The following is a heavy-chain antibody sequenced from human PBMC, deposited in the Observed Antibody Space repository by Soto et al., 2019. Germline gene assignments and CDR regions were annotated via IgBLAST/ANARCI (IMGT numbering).Heavy chain of an antibody. V-gene: IGHV1-69*13. CDR1: GGTFSSYA. CDR3: ARDPHCSGGSCYLQGFDY. Sequence: GASVKVSCKASGGTFSSYAISWVRQAPGQGLEWMGGIIPIFGTANYAQKFQGRVTITADESTSTAYMELSSLRSEDTAVYYCARDPHCSGGSCYLQGFDYWGQGTRVTAPQ. CDR2: IIPIFGTA. D-gene: IGHD2-15*01. J-gene: IGHJ4*02.